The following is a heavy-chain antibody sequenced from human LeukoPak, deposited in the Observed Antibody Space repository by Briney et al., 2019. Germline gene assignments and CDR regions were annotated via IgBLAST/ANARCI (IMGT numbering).Heavy chain of an antibody. CDR1: GGSFSGYY. V-gene: IGHV4-34*01. D-gene: IGHD2-2*01. Sequence: SETLSLTCAVYGGSFSGYYWSWIRQPPGKGLEWIGEINHSGSTNYNPSLKSRVTISVDTSKNQFSLKLSSVTAADTAVHYCARYDLLGYCSSTSCYAYDYWGQGTLVTVSS. J-gene: IGHJ4*02. CDR2: INHSGST. CDR3: ARYDLLGYCSSTSCYAYDY.